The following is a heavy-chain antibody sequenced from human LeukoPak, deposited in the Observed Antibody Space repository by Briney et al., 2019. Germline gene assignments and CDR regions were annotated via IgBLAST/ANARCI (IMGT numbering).Heavy chain of an antibody. Sequence: GGSLRLSCAASGFTLSTYTMNWVRQAPGKGLEWVSSISSSSSYIYYADSVKGRFTISRDNSKNTLYLHMSSLRKEDTAVYYCCELGEVRVTDLDWGQGTLVTVSS. V-gene: IGHV3-21*01. J-gene: IGHJ4*02. D-gene: IGHD3-3*01. CDR3: CELGEVRVTDLD. CDR2: ISSSSSYI. CDR1: GFTLSTYT.